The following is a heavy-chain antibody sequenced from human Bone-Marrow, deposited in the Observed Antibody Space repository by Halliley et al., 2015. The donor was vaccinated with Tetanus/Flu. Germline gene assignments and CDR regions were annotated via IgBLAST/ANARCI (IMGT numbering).Heavy chain of an antibody. V-gene: IGHV3-15*01. J-gene: IGHJ4*02. CDR3: TTHSSSYYYEY. D-gene: IGHD6-6*01. CDR1: GFTFSNTW. Sequence: SLRLSCAASGFTFSNTWLSWVRQDPEKGLAWAGRIKSETHGGTTDYPAPVKGRFTVSRDDSKDTLYLHMNDLKSEDTAVYYCTTHSSSYYYEYWGQGTRVTVSS. CDR2: IKSETHGGTT.